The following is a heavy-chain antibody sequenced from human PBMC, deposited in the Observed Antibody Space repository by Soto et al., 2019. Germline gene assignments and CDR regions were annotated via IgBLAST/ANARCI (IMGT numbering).Heavy chain of an antibody. CDR3: ARGDATKIVVTTYYAMDV. J-gene: IGHJ6*02. CDR1: GGSLSNYG. D-gene: IGHD3-9*01. Sequence: QVQLVQSGAEVKKPGSSVKVSCKASGGSLSNYGISWVRQAPGQGLEWMGGIIHVFGTANYAQKFQGRVTINADESTSIVYMDVTSLRSEDTAVYYCARGDATKIVVTTYYAMDVWGQGTTVTVSS. V-gene: IGHV1-69*12. CDR2: IIHVFGTA.